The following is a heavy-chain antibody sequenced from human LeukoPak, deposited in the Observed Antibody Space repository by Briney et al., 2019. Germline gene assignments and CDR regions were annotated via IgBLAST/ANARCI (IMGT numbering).Heavy chain of an antibody. J-gene: IGHJ6*03. Sequence: GGSLRLSCAASGFTFSGYGIHWVRQAPGKGLEWVAFIQYDGSKNFHADSVKGRFTISRDNSKNTVYLQMNSLRADDTAVYYCARFAAGGSYYYYMDVWGKGTTVSVSS. CDR1: GFTFSGYG. D-gene: IGHD3-10*01. CDR3: ARFAAGGSYYYYMDV. V-gene: IGHV3-30*02. CDR2: IQYDGSKN.